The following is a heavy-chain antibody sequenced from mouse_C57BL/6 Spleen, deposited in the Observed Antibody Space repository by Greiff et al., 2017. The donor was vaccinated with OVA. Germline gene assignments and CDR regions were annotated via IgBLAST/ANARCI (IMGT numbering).Heavy chain of an antibody. CDR3: ASAYYYGDAMDY. Sequence: QVQLKESGPGLVQPSQSLSITCTVSGFSLTSYGVHWVRQSPGKGLEWLGVIWRGGGTDSNAAFISSLGISKDKSKSQVYFKMNSLQADDTAIYYGASAYYYGDAMDYWGQGTSVTVSS. J-gene: IGHJ4*01. CDR2: IWRGGGT. V-gene: IGHV2-2*01. CDR1: GFSLTSYG. D-gene: IGHD1-1*01.